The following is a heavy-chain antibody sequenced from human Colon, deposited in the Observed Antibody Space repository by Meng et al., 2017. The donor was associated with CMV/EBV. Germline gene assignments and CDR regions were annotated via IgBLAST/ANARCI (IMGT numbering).Heavy chain of an antibody. CDR2: INPITGGT. J-gene: IGHJ4*02. V-gene: IGHV1-2*02. Sequence: VLRVQAGAEVNMPGASVKVSCKASGYTFTGYFMYWVRQAPGQGLEWLGVINPITGGTNYAQKFQGRVTMTRDTSMNTAYMELSRLRSDDTAVYYCASLSGGDFDYWGQGTLVTVSS. CDR1: GYTFTGYF. D-gene: IGHD1-26*01. CDR3: ASLSGGDFDY.